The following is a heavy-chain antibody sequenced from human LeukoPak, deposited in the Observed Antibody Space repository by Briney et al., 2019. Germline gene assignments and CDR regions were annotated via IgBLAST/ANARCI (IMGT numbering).Heavy chain of an antibody. J-gene: IGHJ3*02. D-gene: IGHD3-3*01. CDR3: ARHLEYTTSTGAFYI. CDR2: IYPVDSDT. Sequence: GESLKTSCKGSGYTFTNSCISWVRQMPGKGLGLVGFIYPVDSDTRYSPSFQGQTTTSDETSLTTSYMQWCRLKASNTAMYYCARHLEYTTSTGAFYIWGQGTMVTVSS. CDR1: GYTFTNSC. V-gene: IGHV5-51*01.